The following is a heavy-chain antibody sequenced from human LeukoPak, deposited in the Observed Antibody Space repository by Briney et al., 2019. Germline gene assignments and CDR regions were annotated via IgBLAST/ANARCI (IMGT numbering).Heavy chain of an antibody. CDR1: GFTFSSCA. CDR2: ISGSGGST. Sequence: GESLRLSCAASGFTFSSCAMSWVRQAPGKGLEWVSAISGSGGSTYYADSVKGRFTISRDNSKNTLYLQMNSLRAEDTAVYYCAKDVMRIVGASPHDYWGQGTLVTVSS. CDR3: AKDVMRIVGASPHDY. D-gene: IGHD1-26*01. J-gene: IGHJ4*02. V-gene: IGHV3-23*01.